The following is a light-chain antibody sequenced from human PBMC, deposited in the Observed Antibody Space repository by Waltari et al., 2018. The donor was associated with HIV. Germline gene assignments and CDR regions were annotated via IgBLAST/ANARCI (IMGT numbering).Light chain of an antibody. CDR1: QSVSST. V-gene: IGKV3-15*01. Sequence: EIVMTQSPATLSVSPGGRATLFCRASQSVSSTLPWYQQKPGQGPRLLVYGATTRATGFPARFGGSGSGTEFTLTISSLQSEDFGVYYCQQYNKGPLGITFGQGTRLEI. CDR3: QQYNKGPLGIT. CDR2: GAT. J-gene: IGKJ5*01.